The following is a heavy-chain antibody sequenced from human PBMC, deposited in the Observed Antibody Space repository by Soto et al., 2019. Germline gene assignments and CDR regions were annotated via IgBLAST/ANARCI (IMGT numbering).Heavy chain of an antibody. CDR3: AGRVTTVTTGDY. Sequence: EVQLVESGGGLVKPGGSLRLSCAASGFTFSSYSMNWVRQAPGKGLEWVSSISSRSSYIYYADSVKGRFTISRDNAKNSLYLQMNSLRAEDTAVYYCAGRVTTVTTGDYWGQGTLVTVSS. J-gene: IGHJ4*02. CDR2: ISSRSSYI. CDR1: GFTFSSYS. D-gene: IGHD4-17*01. V-gene: IGHV3-21*01.